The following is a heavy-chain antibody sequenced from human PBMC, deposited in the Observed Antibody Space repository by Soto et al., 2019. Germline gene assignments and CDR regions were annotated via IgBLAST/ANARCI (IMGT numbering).Heavy chain of an antibody. D-gene: IGHD1-26*01. CDR3: ARGWETVGTTTPFAY. CDR2: IIPILRTA. CDR1: GGTFSTHA. Sequence: SVKVSCKASGGTFSTHAISWVRQAPGQGLEWMGGIIPILRTANYAQKFQGRVTITADKSTSTAYMEVRSLRSEDTAVYYCARGWETVGTTTPFAYWGQGTLVTVSS. J-gene: IGHJ4*02. V-gene: IGHV1-69*10.